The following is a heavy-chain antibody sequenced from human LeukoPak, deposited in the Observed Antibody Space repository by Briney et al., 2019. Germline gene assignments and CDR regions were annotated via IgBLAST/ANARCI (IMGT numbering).Heavy chain of an antibody. CDR3: TTDPPGGF. CDR2: IKDKAYGGTM. V-gene: IGHV3-15*01. D-gene: IGHD6-25*01. J-gene: IGHJ4*02. CDR1: GFSFNNEW. Sequence: GGSLRLSCAASGFSFNNEWMSWVRQAPGKGLEWVGRIKDKAYGGTMDYAAPVKGRFTISRDDSKNTLYLQMNNLDTEDTAVYYCTTDPPGGFWGQGTLVNVSS.